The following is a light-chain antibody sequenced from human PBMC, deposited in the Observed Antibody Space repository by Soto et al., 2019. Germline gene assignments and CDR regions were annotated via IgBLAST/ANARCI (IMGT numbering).Light chain of an antibody. J-gene: IGLJ3*02. CDR1: ASDVGSYNV. V-gene: IGLV2-23*02. CDR2: DVS. CDR3: CSYVGSSTLM. Sequence: QSALTQPASVSGSPGQSITISCTGTASDVGSYNVVSWYQQHPGKAPKLMIYDVSQRPSGVSNRFSGSKSGNTASLTISGLQAEDDADYYCCSYVGSSTLMFGGGTKLTVL.